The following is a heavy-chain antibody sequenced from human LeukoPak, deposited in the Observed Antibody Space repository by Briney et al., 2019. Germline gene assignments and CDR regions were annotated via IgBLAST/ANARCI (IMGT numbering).Heavy chain of an antibody. CDR2: IIPIFGTA. Sequence: SVKVSCKASGGTFSSYAISWVRQAPGQGLEWMGRIIPIFGTANYAQKFQGRVTITTDESTSTAYMEPSSLRSEDTAVYYCARDQAYYGSGSYYHFDYWGQGTLVTVSS. V-gene: IGHV1-69*05. CDR1: GGTFSSYA. J-gene: IGHJ4*02. D-gene: IGHD3-10*01. CDR3: ARDQAYYGSGSYYHFDY.